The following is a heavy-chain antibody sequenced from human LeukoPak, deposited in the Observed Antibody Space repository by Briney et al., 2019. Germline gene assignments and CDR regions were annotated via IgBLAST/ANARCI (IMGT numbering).Heavy chain of an antibody. Sequence: SETLSLTCAVYGGSFSGYYWSWIRQPPGKGLEWIGEINHSGSTNYNPSLKSRVTISVDTSKNQFSLKLSSVTAAVTAVYYCARGNWASFDYWGQGTLVTVSS. CDR1: GGSFSGYY. CDR2: INHSGST. J-gene: IGHJ4*02. V-gene: IGHV4-34*01. CDR3: ARGNWASFDY. D-gene: IGHD7-27*01.